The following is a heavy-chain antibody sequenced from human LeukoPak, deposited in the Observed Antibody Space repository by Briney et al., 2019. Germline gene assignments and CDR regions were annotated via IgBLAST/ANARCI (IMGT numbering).Heavy chain of an antibody. CDR1: GFTFSSYG. CDR3: AKDLLRYIDY. Sequence: GGSLRLSCAASGFTFSSYGMHWVRQAPGKGLEWVAFIQYDGSNKYYADSAKGRFTISRDNSKNTLYLQMNSLRAEDTAVYYCAKDLLRYIDYWGQGTLVTVSS. V-gene: IGHV3-30*02. D-gene: IGHD3-22*01. J-gene: IGHJ4*02. CDR2: IQYDGSNK.